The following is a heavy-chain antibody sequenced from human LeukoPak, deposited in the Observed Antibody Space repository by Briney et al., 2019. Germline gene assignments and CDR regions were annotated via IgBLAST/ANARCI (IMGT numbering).Heavy chain of an antibody. CDR1: GDSISSTSYY. J-gene: IGHJ4*02. CDR2: IYYSGST. D-gene: IGHD2-2*01. CDR3: ARSSRSWSTFDN. V-gene: IGHV4-39*01. Sequence: SETLSLTCTVSGDSISSTSYYWGWIRQPPGKGLEWIGSIYYSGSTYYNPSLKSRVTISVDTSKNQFSLRLSSVTAADTAVYYCARSSRSWSTFDNWGQGTLVTVSS.